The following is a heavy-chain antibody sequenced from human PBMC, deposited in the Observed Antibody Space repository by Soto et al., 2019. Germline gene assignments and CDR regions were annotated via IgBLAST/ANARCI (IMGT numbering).Heavy chain of an antibody. D-gene: IGHD3-10*01. CDR2: IYYSGST. CDR3: ARHVWLGFGELLGWFDP. Sequence: SETLSLTCTVSGGSISSSSYYWGWIRQPPGKGLEWIGSIYYSGSTYYNPSLKSRVTISVDTSKNQFSLKLSSVTAADTAVYYCARHVWLGFGELLGWFDPWGQGTLVTVSS. J-gene: IGHJ5*02. V-gene: IGHV4-39*01. CDR1: GGSISSSSYY.